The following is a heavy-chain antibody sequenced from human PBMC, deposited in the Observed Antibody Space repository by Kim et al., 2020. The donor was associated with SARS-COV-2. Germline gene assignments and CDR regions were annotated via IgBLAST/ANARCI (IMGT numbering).Heavy chain of an antibody. CDR3: ARDYYYGSGIRFDY. V-gene: IGHV1-18*01. Sequence: AQKLQGRVTMTTDTSTSTAYMELRSLRSDDTAVYYCARDYYYGSGIRFDYWGQGTLVTVSS. J-gene: IGHJ4*02. D-gene: IGHD3-10*01.